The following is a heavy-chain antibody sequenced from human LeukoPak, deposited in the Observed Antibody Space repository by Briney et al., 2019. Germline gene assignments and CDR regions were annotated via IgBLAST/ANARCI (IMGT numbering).Heavy chain of an antibody. D-gene: IGHD2-2*02. J-gene: IGHJ4*02. CDR3: ARGRGGYCSSTSCYSSDY. V-gene: IGHV4-34*01. CDR2: INHSGST. Sequence: WSWIRQPPGKGLEWIGEINHSGSTNYNPSLKSRVTISVDTSKNQFSLKLSSVTAADTAVYYCARGRGGYCSSTSCYSSDYWGQGTLVTVSS.